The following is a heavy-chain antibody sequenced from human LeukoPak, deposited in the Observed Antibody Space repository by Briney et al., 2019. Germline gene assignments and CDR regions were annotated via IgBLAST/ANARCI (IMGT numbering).Heavy chain of an antibody. Sequence: GASVKVSCKASGYTFTSYGISWVRQAPGQGLEWMGWIGAYNGNTNYAQKLQGRVTMTTDTSTSTAYMELRSLRSDDTAVYYCARVMTTIFGVVRVENNWFDPWGQGTLVTVSS. CDR3: ARVMTTIFGVVRVENNWFDP. V-gene: IGHV1-18*01. CDR2: IGAYNGNT. J-gene: IGHJ5*02. D-gene: IGHD3-3*01. CDR1: GYTFTSYG.